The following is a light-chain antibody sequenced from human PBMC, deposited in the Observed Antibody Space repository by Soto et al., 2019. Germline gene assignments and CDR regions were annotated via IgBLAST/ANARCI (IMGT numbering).Light chain of an antibody. J-gene: IGKJ5*01. Sequence: AIRMTQSPSSLSASTGDRVTITCRASQGISSYLAWYQQKPGKAPKLLIYAASTLQSGVPSRFSGSGSGTDFTLTISCLQSEDFATYYCQQYYSYPTFGHGTRLEIK. CDR1: QGISSY. CDR2: AAS. CDR3: QQYYSYPT. V-gene: IGKV1-8*01.